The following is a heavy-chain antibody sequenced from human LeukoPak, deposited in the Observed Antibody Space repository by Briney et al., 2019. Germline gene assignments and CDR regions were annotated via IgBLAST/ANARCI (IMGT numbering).Heavy chain of an antibody. CDR2: ISSSSSYI. J-gene: IGHJ5*02. Sequence: PGGSLRLSCAASGFTFSSYSMNWVRQAPGKGLEWVSSISSSSSYIYYADSGKGRFTISRDNAKNSLYLQMNSLRAEDTAVYYCIAVAGQGTWFDPWGQGTLVTVSS. CDR1: GFTFSSYS. D-gene: IGHD6-19*01. V-gene: IGHV3-21*01. CDR3: IAVAGQGTWFDP.